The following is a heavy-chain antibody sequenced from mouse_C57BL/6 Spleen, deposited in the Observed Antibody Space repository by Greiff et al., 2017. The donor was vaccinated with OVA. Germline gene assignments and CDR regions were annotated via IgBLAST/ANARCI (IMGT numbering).Heavy chain of an antibody. CDR3: ASGYYSNFYAMDY. CDR1: GYTFTSYW. V-gene: IGHV1-55*01. J-gene: IGHJ4*01. CDR2: IYPGSGST. D-gene: IGHD2-5*01. Sequence: VQLQQPGAELVKPGASVKMSCKASGYTFTSYWITWVKQRPGQGLEWIGDIYPGSGSTNYNEKFKSKATLTVDTSSSTAYMQLSSLTSEDSAVYYCASGYYSNFYAMDYWGQGTSVTVSS.